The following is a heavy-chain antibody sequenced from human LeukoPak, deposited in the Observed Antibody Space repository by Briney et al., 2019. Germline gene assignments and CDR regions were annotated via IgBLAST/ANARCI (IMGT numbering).Heavy chain of an antibody. Sequence: SVKVSCKASGGTFSSYAISWVRQAPAQGLEWMGGIIPIFGTANYAQKFQGRVTITADESTSTVYMELSSLRSEDTAVYYCARAPQVAVGSPEYFQHWGQGTLVTVSS. V-gene: IGHV1-69*01. J-gene: IGHJ1*01. D-gene: IGHD6-19*01. CDR2: IIPIFGTA. CDR3: ARAPQVAVGSPEYFQH. CDR1: GGTFSSYA.